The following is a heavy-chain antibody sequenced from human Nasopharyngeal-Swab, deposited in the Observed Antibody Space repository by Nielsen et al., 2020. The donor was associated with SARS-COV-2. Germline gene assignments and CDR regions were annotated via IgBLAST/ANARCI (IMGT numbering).Heavy chain of an antibody. D-gene: IGHD6-13*01. CDR1: GFILGNYW. J-gene: IGHJ4*02. CDR2: IEQDGVET. Sequence: GESLKISCAASGFILGNYWMSWVRQAPGKGLEWVANIEQDGVETHYVDSVKGRFTISRDNAETSLYLQMNSLRVEDAALYYCVLPSIAAPGRDSWGQGTLVTVSS. CDR3: VLPSIAAPGRDS. V-gene: IGHV3-7*01.